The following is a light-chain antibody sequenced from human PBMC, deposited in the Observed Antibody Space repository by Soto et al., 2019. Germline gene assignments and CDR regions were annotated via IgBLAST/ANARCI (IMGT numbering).Light chain of an antibody. CDR2: EVS. V-gene: IGLV2-8*01. J-gene: IGLJ3*02. CDR1: SSDVGGYNY. CDR3: NSYAGSNNWV. Sequence: QSALTQPASVSGSPGQSITISCTGTSSDVGGYNYVSWYQQHPGKAPKLMIYEVSKRPSGVPDRFSGSKSGNTASLTVSGLQAEDEADYYSNSYAGSNNWVFGGGTKPTVL.